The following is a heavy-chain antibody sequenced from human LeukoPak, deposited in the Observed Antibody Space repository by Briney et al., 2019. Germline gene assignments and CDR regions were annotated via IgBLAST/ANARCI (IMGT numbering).Heavy chain of an antibody. Sequence: ASVKVSCKASGYTFTGYYMHWVRQAPGQGLEWMGWINPNSGGTNYAQKFQGRVTMTRDTSISTAYMELSRLRSDDTAVYYCTREGGGNSYYYYMDVWGKGTTVTISS. CDR3: TREGGGNSYYYYMDV. D-gene: IGHD4-23*01. J-gene: IGHJ6*03. V-gene: IGHV1-2*02. CDR2: INPNSGGT. CDR1: GYTFTGYY.